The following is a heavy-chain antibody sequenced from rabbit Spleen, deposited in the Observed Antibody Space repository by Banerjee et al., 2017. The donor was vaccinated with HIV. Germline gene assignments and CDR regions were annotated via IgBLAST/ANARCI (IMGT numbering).Heavy chain of an antibody. CDR2: IDTSNGDT. Sequence: LEESGGGLVKPGGTLTLTCTVSGFSFSSNWICWVRQAPGKGLEWIACIDTSNGDTDYANWPKGRFTISKTSSTTVTLQMTSLTVADTATYFCARDSDSGYWAVAFNLWGPGTLVTVS. CDR1: GFSFSSNW. D-gene: IGHD1-1*01. J-gene: IGHJ4*01. V-gene: IGHV1S45*01. CDR3: ARDSDSGYWAVAFNL.